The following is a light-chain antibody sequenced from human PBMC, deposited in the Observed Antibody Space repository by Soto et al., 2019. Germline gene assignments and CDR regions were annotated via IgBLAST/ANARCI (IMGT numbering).Light chain of an antibody. CDR1: QSVTSR. CDR2: GAS. J-gene: IGKJ4*01. V-gene: IGKV1-5*01. CDR3: QQYNSYSLT. Sequence: DIQMTQSPSTLSASVGDRVTITCRASQSVTSRLAWYQQKPGKAPKLLIYGASNLESGVPSRFSVSGSGTEFTLTISSLQPDDFATYYCQQYNSYSLTFGGGTTVEIK.